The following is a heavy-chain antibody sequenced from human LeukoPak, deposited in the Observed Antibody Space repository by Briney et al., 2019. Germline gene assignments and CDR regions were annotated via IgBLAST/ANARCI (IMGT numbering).Heavy chain of an antibody. CDR2: VSPYNGNT. CDR3: ARNGRVRRVVKDLFEY. Sequence: ASVKVSCKTPGYTFTDYDITWVRQAPGQGLEWMGRVSPYNGNTYYSQRFQGRVTITKDTSTGTAYMDLRNLRDDDTAMYYCARNGRVRRVVKDLFEYWGQGTLVAVSS. CDR1: GYTFTDYD. J-gene: IGHJ4*02. V-gene: IGHV1-18*01. D-gene: IGHD3-10*01.